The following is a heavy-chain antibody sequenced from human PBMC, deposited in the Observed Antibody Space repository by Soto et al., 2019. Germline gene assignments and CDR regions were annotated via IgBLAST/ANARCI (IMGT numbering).Heavy chain of an antibody. V-gene: IGHV1-69*13. CDR3: ASSQYCGGDCYSRTQTRFWWVDYYYGMDV. D-gene: IGHD2-21*02. Sequence: ASVKVSCKASGGTFSSYAISWVRQAPGQGLEWMGGIVPIFGTANYAQKFQGRVTITADESTSTAYMELSSLRSEDTAVYYCASSQYCGGDCYSRTQTRFWWVDYYYGMDVWGQGTTVTVSS. J-gene: IGHJ6*02. CDR1: GGTFSSYA. CDR2: IVPIFGTA.